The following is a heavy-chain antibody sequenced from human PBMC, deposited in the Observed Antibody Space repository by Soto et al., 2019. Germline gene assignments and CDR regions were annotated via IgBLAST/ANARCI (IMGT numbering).Heavy chain of an antibody. CDR1: GFTVSSNY. D-gene: IGHD1-7*01. CDR2: IYSGGST. V-gene: IGHV3-66*01. J-gene: IGHJ6*03. Sequence: EVQLVESGGGLVQPGGSLRLSCAASGFTVSSNYMSWVRQAPGKGLEWVSVIYSGGSTYYADSVKGRFTISRDNSKNTLYLQMNSLRAEDTAVYYCARDTTAELGEKYYYDYYMDVWGKGTTVTVSS. CDR3: ARDTTAELGEKYYYDYYMDV.